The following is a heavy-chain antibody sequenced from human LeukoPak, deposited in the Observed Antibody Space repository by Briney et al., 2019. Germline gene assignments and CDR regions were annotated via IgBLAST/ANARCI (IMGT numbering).Heavy chain of an antibody. D-gene: IGHD3-16*01. CDR2: IYYSGST. CDR3: ARGPGSYVWGSYPYLVDY. V-gene: IGHV4-61*08. CDR1: GDSISSGDYY. Sequence: SQTLSLTCTVSGDSISSGDYYWSWIRQPPGKGLEWIGYIYYSGSTNYNPSLKSRVTISVDTSKNQFSLNLSSVTAADTAVYYCARGPGSYVWGSYPYLVDYWGQGTLVTVSS. J-gene: IGHJ4*02.